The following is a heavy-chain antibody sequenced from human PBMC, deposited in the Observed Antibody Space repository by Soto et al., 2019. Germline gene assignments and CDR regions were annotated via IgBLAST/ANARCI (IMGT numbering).Heavy chain of an antibody. Sequence: SVKVSCKTSGYTFSNYSISWVRQAPGQGLEWMGGIIPLFDTASYAQRSHDRVTITADKFTSTAYMELRSLTSEDTAIYYCAASTFRPSVTGYCRLGFWGQGTLVT. D-gene: IGHD3-9*01. CDR1: GYTFSNYS. CDR2: IIPLFDTA. CDR3: AASTFRPSVTGYCRLGF. V-gene: IGHV1-69*06. J-gene: IGHJ4*02.